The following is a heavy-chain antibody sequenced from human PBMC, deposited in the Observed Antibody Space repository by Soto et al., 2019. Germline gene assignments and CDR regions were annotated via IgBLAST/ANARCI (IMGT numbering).Heavy chain of an antibody. CDR3: ARSKWELLRNYYYGMDV. J-gene: IGHJ6*02. D-gene: IGHD1-26*01. CDR2: TYYRSKWYN. CDR1: GDSVSSNSAA. Sequence: SQTLSLTCALSGDSVSSNSAAWNWIRQSPSRGLEWLGRTYYRSKWYNDYAVSVKSRITINPDTSKNQFSLQLNSVTPEDTAVYYCARSKWELLRNYYYGMDVWGQGTTVTVSS. V-gene: IGHV6-1*01.